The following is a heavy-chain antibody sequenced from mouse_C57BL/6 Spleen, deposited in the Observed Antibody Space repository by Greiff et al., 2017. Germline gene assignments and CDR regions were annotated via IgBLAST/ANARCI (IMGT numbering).Heavy chain of an antibody. CDR1: GYTFTSYW. CDR3: ARRREVYDYDWYFDV. CDR2: INPSNGGT. J-gene: IGHJ1*03. V-gene: IGHV1-53*01. D-gene: IGHD2-4*01. Sequence: QVQLQQPGTELVKPGASVKLSCKASGYTFTSYWMHWVKQRPGQGLEWIGNINPSNGGTNYNEKFKSKATLTVDKSSSTAYMQRSSLTSEDSAVYYCARRREVYDYDWYFDVGGTGTTVTVSA.